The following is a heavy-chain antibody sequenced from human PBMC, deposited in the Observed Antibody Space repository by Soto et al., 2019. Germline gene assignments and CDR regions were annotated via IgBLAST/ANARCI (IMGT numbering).Heavy chain of an antibody. V-gene: IGHV1-69*12. CDR1: GTTFSNFA. J-gene: IGHJ4*02. CDR2: IILPFGTP. D-gene: IGHD3-22*01. CDR3: VRGPDYEGYFDY. Sequence: QVRLVQSGAEVKKTESSVKVSCEASGTTFSNFAIGWVRQAPGQGLEWMGGIILPFGTPNYAQKFQGRVPSSADESMTTVYMELRGLRSGDTAVYYCVRGPDYEGYFDYWGQGTLVTVSS.